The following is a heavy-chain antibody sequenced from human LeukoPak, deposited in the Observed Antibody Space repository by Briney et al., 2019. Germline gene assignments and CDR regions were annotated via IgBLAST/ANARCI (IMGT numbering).Heavy chain of an antibody. CDR2: ISVGGSDE. J-gene: IGHJ5*02. CDR1: GFSFRTYE. CDR3: ARDVGFNNGWPA. D-gene: IGHD6-19*01. V-gene: IGHV3-48*03. Sequence: GGSLRLSCVASGFSFRTYEMNWVRQAPGKGLEWISYISVGGSDEDYAESVKGRFSISRDNAKNPLFLQMNSLRVEDTAVYYCARDVGFNNGWPAWGQGTLVTVSS.